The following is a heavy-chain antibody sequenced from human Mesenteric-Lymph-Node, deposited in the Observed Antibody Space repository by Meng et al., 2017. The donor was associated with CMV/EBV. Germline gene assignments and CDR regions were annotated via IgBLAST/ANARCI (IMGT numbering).Heavy chain of an antibody. CDR3: ARRDSGY. D-gene: IGHD1-26*01. V-gene: IGHV3-23*01. J-gene: IGHJ4*02. Sequence: GGSLRLSCTASGFNLGDYAVSWVRRAPGKGLEWVSAISGSGGSTYYADSVKGRFTISRDNSKNTLYLQMNSLRAEDTAVYYCARRDSGYWGQGTLVTVSS. CDR2: ISGSGGST. CDR1: GFNLGDYA.